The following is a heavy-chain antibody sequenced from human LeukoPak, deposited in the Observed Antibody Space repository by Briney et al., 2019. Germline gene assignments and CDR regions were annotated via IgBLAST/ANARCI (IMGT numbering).Heavy chain of an antibody. CDR2: IIPIFGTA. Sequence: GASVKVSCKASGGTFTSYDISWVRQAHGQGLEWMGGIIPIFGTANYAQKLQGRVTMTTDTSTTTAYMELRSLRSDDTAVYYCARLLRYFDWLLRYYYYYMDVWGKGTTVTVSS. CDR3: ARLLRYFDWLLRYYYYYMDV. J-gene: IGHJ6*03. D-gene: IGHD3-9*01. CDR1: GGTFTSYD. V-gene: IGHV1-69*05.